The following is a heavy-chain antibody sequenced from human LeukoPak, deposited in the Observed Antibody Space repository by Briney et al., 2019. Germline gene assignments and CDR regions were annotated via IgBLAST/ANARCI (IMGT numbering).Heavy chain of an antibody. CDR2: ISYDGSNK. J-gene: IGHJ3*02. CDR1: GFTFSSYA. V-gene: IGHV3-30-3*01. Sequence: GGSLRLSCAASGFTFSSYAMHWVRQAPGKGLEWVEVISYDGSNKYYADSVKGRFTISRDNSKNMLYLQMNSLRAEDTAVYYCARESIHSEVAWDVDAFDTWGQGTMVTVSS. D-gene: IGHD6-6*01. CDR3: ARESIHSEVAWDVDAFDT.